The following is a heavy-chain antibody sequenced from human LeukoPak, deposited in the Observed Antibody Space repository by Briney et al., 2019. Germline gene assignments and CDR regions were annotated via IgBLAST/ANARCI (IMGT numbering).Heavy chain of an antibody. CDR2: IKSKTDGGTT. V-gene: IGHV3-15*07. CDR3: IRYGYNPLESSQH. CDR1: GFIFTNAW. Sequence: GGSLRLSCAAAGFIFTNAWMNWVRQAPGKGVEWVGRIKSKTDGGTTDYAAPVKGRFTVSRDDSKSKLYLQMNSLKTEDTAMYYCIRYGYNPLESSQHWGQGTLVTVSS. D-gene: IGHD5-24*01. J-gene: IGHJ1*01.